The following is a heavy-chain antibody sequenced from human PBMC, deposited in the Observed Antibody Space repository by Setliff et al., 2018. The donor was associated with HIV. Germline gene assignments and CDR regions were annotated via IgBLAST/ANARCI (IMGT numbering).Heavy chain of an antibody. J-gene: IGHJ6*02. CDR3: TRKLAPGHGMDV. V-gene: IGHV3-11*06. D-gene: IGHD3-3*02. Sequence: PGGSLRLSCAASGFTFSDYYMAWIRQAPGKGLEWISYLSGSSSQIKYADSVRGRFTISRDNSKNTLYLQMDSLRVEDTTVYYCTRKLAPGHGMDVWGQGTTVTVSS. CDR1: GFTFSDYY. CDR2: LSGSSSQI.